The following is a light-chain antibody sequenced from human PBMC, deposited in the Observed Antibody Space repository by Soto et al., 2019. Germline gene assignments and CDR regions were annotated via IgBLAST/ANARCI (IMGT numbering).Light chain of an antibody. J-gene: IGKJ1*01. CDR2: AAS. V-gene: IGKV3-15*01. CDR3: QQYNNWPRT. CDR1: QSVSSY. Sequence: EIVLTQSPATLSLSPGERATLSCRASQSVSSYLAWYQQKPGQTPRLLIYAASTRATGIPARFSGSGSGTEFTLIIDSLQSEDFAVYYCQQYNNWPRTFGQGTKV.